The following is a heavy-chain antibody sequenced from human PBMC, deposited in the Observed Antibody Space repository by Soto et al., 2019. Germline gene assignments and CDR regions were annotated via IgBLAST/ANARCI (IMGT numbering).Heavy chain of an antibody. CDR3: GRIAASGRGGDG. CDR1: GFTFSSYW. CDR2: IKQDGSEE. Sequence: EVQLVESGGGLVQPGGSLRLSCVDSGFTFSSYWMSWVRQAPVKGREWVGNIKQDGSEENYVDSVKGRFTISRDNAKNSMYLEMSGVRAGDTAVYYCGRIAASGRGGDGWGEGNTVVVSS. V-gene: IGHV3-7*01. D-gene: IGHD6-13*01. J-gene: IGHJ6*04.